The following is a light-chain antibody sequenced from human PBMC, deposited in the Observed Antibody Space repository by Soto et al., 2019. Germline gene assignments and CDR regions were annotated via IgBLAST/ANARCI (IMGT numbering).Light chain of an antibody. V-gene: IGKV4-1*01. Sequence: DIVMTQSPDSLAVSLGERATINCKSSQSVLYSSNNKNYLAWYQQRPGQPPKLLIHCASTRESGVPDRFSGSGSGTDFTLTITSLQAEDGAVYYCQQYESTPPTFGQGTKLEIK. CDR1: QSVLYSSNNKNY. CDR2: CAS. CDR3: QQYESTPPT. J-gene: IGKJ2*01.